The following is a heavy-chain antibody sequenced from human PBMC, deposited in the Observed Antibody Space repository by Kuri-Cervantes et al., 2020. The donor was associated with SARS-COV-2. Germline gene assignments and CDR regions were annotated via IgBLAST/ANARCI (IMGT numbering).Heavy chain of an antibody. J-gene: IGHJ5*02. V-gene: IGHV4-39*07. Sequence: SETLSLTCTVSGGTISSTSYYWGWIRQSPGKGLEWIGSIFYSGSTFYNPSLKSLVTISVDTSKNQFSLKLSSVTAADTAVYYCARGGIQVPADPWGVYKHNWFDPWGQGTLVTVSS. CDR2: IFYSGST. CDR1: GGTISSTSYY. CDR3: ARGGIQVPADPWGVYKHNWFDP. D-gene: IGHD2-2*01.